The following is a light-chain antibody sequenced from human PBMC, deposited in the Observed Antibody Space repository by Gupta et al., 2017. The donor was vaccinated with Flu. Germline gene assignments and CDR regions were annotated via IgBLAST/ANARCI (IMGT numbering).Light chain of an antibody. V-gene: IGKV1-39*01. CDR1: QSISGY. J-gene: IGKJ2*03. CDR3: QQTYNTPYS. Sequence: DIHMTQSPSSLSASVGDRVTITCRASQSISGYLNWYQQKPGKAPNLLIYAASSLQSGVPSRFSGSGSGTDFTLTISSLQPEDFATYYCQQTYNTPYSFGQGTKLEIK. CDR2: AAS.